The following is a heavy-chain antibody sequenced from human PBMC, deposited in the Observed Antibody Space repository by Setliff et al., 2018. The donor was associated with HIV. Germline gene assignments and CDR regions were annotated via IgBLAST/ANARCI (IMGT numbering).Heavy chain of an antibody. V-gene: IGHV4-59*08. CDR1: GGSISSYY. CDR3: ARGLSFYDPGGFDY. D-gene: IGHD3-22*01. J-gene: IGHJ4*02. CDR2: ICFSGST. Sequence: SETLSLTCTVSGGSISSYYWSWIRQSPGKGLEWIGYICFSGSTSYNPSLKSRLTISVDTSKNQFSLNLRSVTAADTAMYYCARGLSFYDPGGFDYWGQGTLVTVSS.